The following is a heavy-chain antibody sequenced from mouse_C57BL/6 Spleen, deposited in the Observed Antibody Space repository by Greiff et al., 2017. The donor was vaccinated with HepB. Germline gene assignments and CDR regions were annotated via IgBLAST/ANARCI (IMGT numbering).Heavy chain of an antibody. V-gene: IGHV1-52*01. J-gene: IGHJ2*01. CDR3: ARLGWDVDY. D-gene: IGHD4-1*01. CDR2: IDPSDSET. CDR1: GYTFTSYW. Sequence: QVHVKQPGAELVRPGSSVKLSCKASGYTFTSYWMHWVKQRPIQGLEWIGNIDPSDSETHYNQKFKDKATLTVDKSSSTAYMQLSSLTSEDSAVYYCARLGWDVDYWGQGTTLTVSS.